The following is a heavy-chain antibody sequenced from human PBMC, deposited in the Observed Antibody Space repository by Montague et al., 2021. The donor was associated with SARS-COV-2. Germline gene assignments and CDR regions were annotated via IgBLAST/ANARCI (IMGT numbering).Heavy chain of an antibody. CDR2: ISSSGGI. CDR1: GSISGYY. V-gene: IGHV4-4*07. J-gene: IGHJ4*02. D-gene: IGHD5-12*01. Sequence: SETLSLTCTASGSISGYYWTWIRQSAGKGLEWIGRISSSGGIDYNASLKSRVTMSLDTSKIQLSLKLSSVTAADTAVYYCARQYIGYNRRFDYWGQGAPATVSP. CDR3: ARQYIGYNRRFDY.